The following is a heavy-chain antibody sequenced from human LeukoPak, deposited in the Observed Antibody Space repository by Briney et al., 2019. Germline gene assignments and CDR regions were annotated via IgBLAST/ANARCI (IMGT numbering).Heavy chain of an antibody. V-gene: IGHV3-43*02. CDR3: AKHYCSSTSCYSVY. D-gene: IGHD2-2*02. Sequence: GGSLRLSCAASGFTFDDYAMHWVRQAPGKGLEWVSLITGDGSSTYYADSVKGRFTISRDNSKNTLYLQMNILRAEDTAVYYCAKHYCSSTSCYSVYWGQGTLVTVSS. CDR1: GFTFDDYA. CDR2: ITGDGSST. J-gene: IGHJ4*02.